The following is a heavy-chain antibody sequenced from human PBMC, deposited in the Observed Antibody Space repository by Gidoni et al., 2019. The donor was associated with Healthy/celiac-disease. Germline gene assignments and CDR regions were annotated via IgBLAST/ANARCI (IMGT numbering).Heavy chain of an antibody. V-gene: IGHV1-69*04. CDR1: GGTFRSYA. CDR2: IIPILGIA. CDR3: ARNYYGSGSYHLDY. D-gene: IGHD3-10*01. Sequence: QVQLVQSGAEVKKPGSSVKVSRKASGGTFRSYAISWVRQAPGQGLEWLGRIIPILGIANYAQKFQGRVTITADKSTSTAYMELSSLRSEDTAVYYCARNYYGSGSYHLDYWGQGTLVTVSS. J-gene: IGHJ4*02.